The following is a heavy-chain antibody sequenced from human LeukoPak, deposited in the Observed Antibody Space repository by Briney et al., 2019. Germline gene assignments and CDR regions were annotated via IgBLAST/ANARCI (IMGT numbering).Heavy chain of an antibody. CDR1: GGSISSSNYY. J-gene: IGHJ4*02. Sequence: SETLSLTCTVSGGSISSSNYYWGCIRQLPGKGLEWIGSIYYSGATFYNPSLKSRVTISVDTSKNQFSLKLSSVTAADTAVYYCATLGNGRTFDNWGQGTLVTVSS. V-gene: IGHV4-39*07. CDR2: IYYSGAT. CDR3: ATLGNGRTFDN. D-gene: IGHD1-26*01.